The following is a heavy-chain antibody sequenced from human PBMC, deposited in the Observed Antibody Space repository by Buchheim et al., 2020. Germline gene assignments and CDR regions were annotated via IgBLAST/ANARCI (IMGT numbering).Heavy chain of an antibody. Sequence: QLQLQESGPGLVKPSETLSLTCTVSGGSISSSSYYWGWIRQPPGKGLEWIGSIYYSGSTYYNSSLKSRVTISVDTSKTQFSLKLSSVTAADTAVYYCARQPRRVVVVVAAMDYWGQGTL. D-gene: IGHD2-15*01. J-gene: IGHJ4*02. V-gene: IGHV4-39*01. CDR2: IYYSGST. CDR1: GGSISSSSYY. CDR3: ARQPRRVVVVVAAMDY.